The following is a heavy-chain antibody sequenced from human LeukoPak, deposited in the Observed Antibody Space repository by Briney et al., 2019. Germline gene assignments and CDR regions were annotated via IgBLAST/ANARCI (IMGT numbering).Heavy chain of an antibody. CDR2: ISSSSTTI. D-gene: IGHD4-17*01. Sequence: PGGFLRLSCAASGFTFSSYSMMWVRQAPGKGLEWVSYISSSSTTIHYADSVKGRFTISRGNAKNSVYLQMNSLRAEDTAVYYCARAYTYGDYDDYYYYMDVWGKGTTVTVS. J-gene: IGHJ6*03. V-gene: IGHV3-48*01. CDR1: GFTFSSYS. CDR3: ARAYTYGDYDDYYYYMDV.